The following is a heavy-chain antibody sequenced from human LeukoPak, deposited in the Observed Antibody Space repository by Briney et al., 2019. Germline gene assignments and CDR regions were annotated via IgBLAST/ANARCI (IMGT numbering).Heavy chain of an antibody. CDR3: ATYGSGSGTFFDS. V-gene: IGHV3-11*04. Sequence: GGSLRLSCAASGYMFSDYYMSWIRQAPEKGLEWLSYISHSGSTIYYADSVKGRFTVSRGNAKSSLYLQMNNLRAEDTALYYCATYGSGSGTFFDSWGQGTLVTVSS. J-gene: IGHJ4*01. D-gene: IGHD3-10*01. CDR2: ISHSGSTI. CDR1: GYMFSDYY.